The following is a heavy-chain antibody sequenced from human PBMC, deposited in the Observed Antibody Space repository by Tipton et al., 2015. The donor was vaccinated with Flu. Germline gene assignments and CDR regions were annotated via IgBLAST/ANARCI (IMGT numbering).Heavy chain of an antibody. D-gene: IGHD3-9*01. CDR3: ARDRYDILTGSFSWFDP. Sequence: TLSLTCTVSGDSITSSSFYWGWIRQPPGKGLEWIGSVSHSRSTSYNPSLKSRIVMSVDTSKSQFSLTLMSVPAADTAVYYCARDRYDILTGSFSWFDPWGQGTPVTASS. J-gene: IGHJ5*02. CDR2: VSHSRST. CDR1: GDSITSSSFY. V-gene: IGHV4-39*07.